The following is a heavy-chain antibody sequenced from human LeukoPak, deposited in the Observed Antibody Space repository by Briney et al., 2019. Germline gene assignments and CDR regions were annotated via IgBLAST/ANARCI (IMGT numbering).Heavy chain of an antibody. CDR1: GFTFSSYG. CDR2: IRYDGSNK. CDR3: ASGYYDSSGYTPGY. J-gene: IGHJ4*02. V-gene: IGHV3-30*02. Sequence: GGSLRLSCAASGFTFSSYGMHWVRQAPGKGLEWVAFIRYDGSNKYYADSVKGRFTISRDNSKNTLYLQMNSLRAEDTAVYYCASGYYDSSGYTPGYWGQGTLVTLSS. D-gene: IGHD3-22*01.